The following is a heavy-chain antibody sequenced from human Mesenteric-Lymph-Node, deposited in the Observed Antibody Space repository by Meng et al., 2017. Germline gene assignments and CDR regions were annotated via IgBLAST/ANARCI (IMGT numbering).Heavy chain of an antibody. CDR2: ISSSGSTI. Sequence: GGSLRLSCAASGFTFSDYYMSWIRQAPGKGLEWVSYISSSGSTIYYADSVKGRFTISRDNSKNTLYLQMNSLRAEDTAVYYCARDRLRYSSGCYDAFDIWGQGTMVTVSS. CDR1: GFTFSDYY. D-gene: IGHD6-19*01. CDR3: ARDRLRYSSGCYDAFDI. J-gene: IGHJ3*02. V-gene: IGHV3-11*04.